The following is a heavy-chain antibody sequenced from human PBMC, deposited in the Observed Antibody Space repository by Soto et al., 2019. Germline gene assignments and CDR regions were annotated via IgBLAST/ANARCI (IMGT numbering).Heavy chain of an antibody. V-gene: IGHV3-13*01. CDR2: IGTAGDT. J-gene: IGHJ6*02. CDR3: ARDQGYSSSDDYYYYGMDV. CDR1: GFTFSSYD. Sequence: GGSLRLSCAASGFTFSSYDMHWVRQATGKGLEWVSAIGTAGDTYYPGSVKGRFTISRENAKNSLYLQMNSLRAEDTAVYYCARDQGYSSSDDYYYYGMDVWGQGTTVTVSS. D-gene: IGHD6-13*01.